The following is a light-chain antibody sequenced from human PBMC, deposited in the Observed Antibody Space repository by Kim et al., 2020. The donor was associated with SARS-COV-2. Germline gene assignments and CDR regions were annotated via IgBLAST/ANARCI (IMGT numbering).Light chain of an antibody. CDR1: QTVISSF. CDR3: QQYDTSPYT. CDR2: GAS. Sequence: LSPGERPALSCRTSQTVISSFLGWYQQRPGQAPRLLIYGASDRATGVPDRFSGSGSGTDFTLTISRLEPEDCAVYYCQQYDTSPYTFGQGTKLEI. V-gene: IGKV3-20*01. J-gene: IGKJ2*01.